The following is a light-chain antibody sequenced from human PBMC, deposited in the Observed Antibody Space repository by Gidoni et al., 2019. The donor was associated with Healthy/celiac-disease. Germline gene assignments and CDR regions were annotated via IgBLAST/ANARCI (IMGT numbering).Light chain of an antibody. V-gene: IGKV1-39*01. CDR3: QQSYSTLCS. CDR1: QSISSY. J-gene: IGKJ2*04. CDR2: AAS. Sequence: DIQITQSPSSLSASVGDRVTITCRASQSISSYLNWYQQKPGKAPKILIYAASSLQSGVPSRFSGSGSGIDFTLTISSLQPEDFATYYCQQSYSTLCSLGQGTKLEIK.